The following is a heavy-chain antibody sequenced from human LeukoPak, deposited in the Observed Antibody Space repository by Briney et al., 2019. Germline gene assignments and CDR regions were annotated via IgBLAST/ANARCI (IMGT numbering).Heavy chain of an antibody. CDR2: ISSSGSTI. CDR1: GFTFSSYE. Sequence: GGSLRLSCAASGFTFSSYEMNGVRQAPGKGLECGSYISSSGSTIHYAHSVRGRCTISRDNAKNTLYLQMNRLRGEDTAIYYCASAVDLWGQGTLVTVSS. V-gene: IGHV3-48*03. CDR3: ASAVDL. J-gene: IGHJ5*02.